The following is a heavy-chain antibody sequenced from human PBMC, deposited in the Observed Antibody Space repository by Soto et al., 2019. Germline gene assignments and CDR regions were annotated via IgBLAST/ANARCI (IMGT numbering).Heavy chain of an antibody. CDR1: GGSISSYY. Sequence: SETLSLTCTVSGGSISSYYWSWIRQPPGKGLEWIGYIYYSGSTNYNPSLKSRVTISVDTSKNQFSLKLSSVTAADTAVYYCARRSGWYEGHMDVWGKGTTVTVSS. CDR2: IYYSGST. CDR3: ARRSGWYEGHMDV. J-gene: IGHJ6*03. D-gene: IGHD6-19*01. V-gene: IGHV4-59*01.